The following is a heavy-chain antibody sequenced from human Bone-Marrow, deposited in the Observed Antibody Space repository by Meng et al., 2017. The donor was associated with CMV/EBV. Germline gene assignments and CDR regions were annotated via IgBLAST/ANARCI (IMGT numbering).Heavy chain of an antibody. CDR3: ASPFWSGYYYGVDV. D-gene: IGHD3-3*01. V-gene: IGHV1-18*01. J-gene: IGHJ6*02. CDR2: ISAYNGNT. CDR1: GYTFTSYG. Sequence: ASVKVSCKASGYTFTSYGISWVRQAPGQGLEWMGWISAYNGNTNYAQKLQGRVTMTTDTSTSTAYMELRSLRSDDTAVYYCASPFWSGYYYGVDVWGQGPTVTVPS.